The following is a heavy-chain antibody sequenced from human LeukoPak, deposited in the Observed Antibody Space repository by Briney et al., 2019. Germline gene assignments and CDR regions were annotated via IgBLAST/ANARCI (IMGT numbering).Heavy chain of an antibody. V-gene: IGHV3-74*01. CDR2: INSDGIST. CDR1: GFTFSSYW. CDR3: TTGGYYYDSSGYSVDY. D-gene: IGHD3-22*01. Sequence: GGSLRLSCAASGFTFSSYWMHWVRQAPGKGLVWVSRINSDGISTTYADSVKGRFTISRDNAKSMLYLQMNSLKTEDTAVYYCTTGGYYYDSSGYSVDYWGQGTLVTVSS. J-gene: IGHJ4*02.